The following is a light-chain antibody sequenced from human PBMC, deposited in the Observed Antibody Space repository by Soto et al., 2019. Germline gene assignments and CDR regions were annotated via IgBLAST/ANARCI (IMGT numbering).Light chain of an antibody. J-gene: IGKJ1*01. Sequence: DIVMTQSPDSLAVSLGERATINCKSSQSVSHSSNNKNCLAWYQQKPGQPLKLLIYWASTREPGVPDRFSASGSGTDFTLTISSLQAQDVAVYYCQKYYSSWTFGQGTKVDIK. V-gene: IGKV4-1*01. CDR3: QKYYSSWT. CDR2: WAS. CDR1: QSVSHSSNNKNC.